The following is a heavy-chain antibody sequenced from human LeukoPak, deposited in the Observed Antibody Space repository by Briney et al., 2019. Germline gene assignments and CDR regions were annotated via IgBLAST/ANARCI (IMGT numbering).Heavy chain of an antibody. Sequence: GGSLRLSCAASGFTFSSYGMSWVRQAPGKGLEWVAFIRHDGNKKLYADSVKGRFTISRDNSKNTLYLYVNSLRPDDSAVYYCVKDNPLDYWGQGTLVIVSS. CDR3: VKDNPLDY. V-gene: IGHV3-30*02. CDR2: IRHDGNKK. CDR1: GFTFSSYG. J-gene: IGHJ4*02.